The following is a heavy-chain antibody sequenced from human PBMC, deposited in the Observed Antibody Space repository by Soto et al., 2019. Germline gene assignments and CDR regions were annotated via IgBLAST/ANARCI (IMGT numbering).Heavy chain of an antibody. CDR1: GGTFSSYA. CDR2: IIPIFGTA. J-gene: IGHJ6*02. Sequence: SVKVSCKASGGTFSSYAISWVRQAPGQGLEWMGGIIPIFGTANYAQKLQGRVTMTTDTSTSTAYMELRSLRSDDTAVYYCARDPGSGSGWSLHYYYGMDVWGQGTTVTVSS. D-gene: IGHD6-19*01. CDR3: ARDPGSGSGWSLHYYYGMDV. V-gene: IGHV1-69*05.